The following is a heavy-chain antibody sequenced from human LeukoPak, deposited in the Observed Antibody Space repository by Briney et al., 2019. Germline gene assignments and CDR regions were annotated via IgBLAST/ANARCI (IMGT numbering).Heavy chain of an antibody. D-gene: IGHD5-18*01. Sequence: SETLSLTCAVYGGSFSGYYWSWIRQPPGKELEWIGEINQSGSTNYNPSLKSRVTISVDTSKNHFSLKLSSVTAADTAVYYCARVDWVTGYFDYWGQGTLVTVSS. CDR3: ARVDWVTGYFDY. CDR1: GGSFSGYY. J-gene: IGHJ4*02. CDR2: INQSGST. V-gene: IGHV4-34*01.